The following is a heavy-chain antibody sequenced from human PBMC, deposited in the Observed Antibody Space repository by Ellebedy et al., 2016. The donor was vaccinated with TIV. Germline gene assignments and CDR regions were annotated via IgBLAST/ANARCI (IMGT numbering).Heavy chain of an antibody. J-gene: IGHJ4*02. CDR1: GLNFSTDW. CDR3: GRDPIRGSLDY. D-gene: IGHD3-10*01. CDR2: INGDGSET. V-gene: IGHV3-7*01. Sequence: GGSLRLXXAASGLNFSTDWMSWVRLAPGKGLEWVANINGDGSETYYVDSMKGRFTISRDNAKNSLYLQMNSLRPEDTAVYYCGRDPIRGSLDYWGQGALVTVSS.